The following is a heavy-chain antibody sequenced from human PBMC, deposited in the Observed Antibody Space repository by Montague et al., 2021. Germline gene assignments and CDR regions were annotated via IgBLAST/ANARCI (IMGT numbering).Heavy chain of an antibody. CDR3: WRGFSRCDVGWFDT. CDR1: GASINSNIYC. J-gene: IGHJ5*02. Sequence: SETLSLTCTVSGASINSNIYCWSWLRQSPGKGREWDGNICYSGNYFYHPSLQSRITMAVDTSKNQFSLKLISVTAAATAIYYRWRGFSRCDVGWFDTWGQGTLVTVSS. V-gene: IGHV4-39*07. CDR2: ICYSGNY. D-gene: IGHD6-13*01.